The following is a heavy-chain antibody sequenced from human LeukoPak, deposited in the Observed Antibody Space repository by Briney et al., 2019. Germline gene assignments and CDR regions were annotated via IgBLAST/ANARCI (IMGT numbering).Heavy chain of an antibody. D-gene: IGHD5-18*01. CDR3: ARVKSGYSYGPHYYYYYYMDV. V-gene: IGHV3-23*01. CDR1: GFIFSSYG. J-gene: IGHJ6*03. Sequence: QTGGSLRLSCAASGFIFSSYGMSWVRQAPGKGLEWVSAIRGNAGTTYYADSVKGRFSIFRDNSKNMLYLQMNSLRVEDTAVYYCARVKSGYSYGPHYYYYYYMDVWGKGTTVTVSS. CDR2: IRGNAGTT.